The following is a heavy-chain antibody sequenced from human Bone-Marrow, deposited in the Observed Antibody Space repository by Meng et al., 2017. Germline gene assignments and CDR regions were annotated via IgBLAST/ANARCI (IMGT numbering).Heavy chain of an antibody. CDR2: IYWNDDK. V-gene: IGHV2-5*01. CDR1: GFPLSTSGVG. J-gene: IGHJ5*02. CDR3: AHSKSSCSGGSCYSSWFDP. Sequence: QIPLKESGPSLVNPTQTLPLTCLFSGFPLSTSGVGVGWTRQPPGKALEWLALIYWNDDKRYSPSLKSRLTITKDTSKNQVVLTMTNMDPVDTATYYCAHSKSSCSGGSCYSSWFDPWGQGTLVTVSS. D-gene: IGHD2-15*01.